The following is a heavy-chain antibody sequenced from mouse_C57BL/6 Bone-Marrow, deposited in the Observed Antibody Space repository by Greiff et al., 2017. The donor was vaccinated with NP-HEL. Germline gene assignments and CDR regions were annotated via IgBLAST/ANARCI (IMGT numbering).Heavy chain of an antibody. V-gene: IGHV1-47*01. Sequence: VKLQESGAELVKPGASVKMSCKASGYTFTTYPIEWMKQNHGKSLEWIGNFHPYNDDTKYNEKFKGKATLTVEKSSSTVYLELSRLTSDDSAVYYCARRNYYDYDGLDYWGQGTTLTVSS. CDR1: GYTFTTYP. D-gene: IGHD2-4*01. J-gene: IGHJ2*01. CDR2: FHPYNDDT. CDR3: ARRNYYDYDGLDY.